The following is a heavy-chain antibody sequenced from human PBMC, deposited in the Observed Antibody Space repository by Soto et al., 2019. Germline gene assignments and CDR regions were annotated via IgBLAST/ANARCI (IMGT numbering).Heavy chain of an antibody. J-gene: IGHJ6*02. CDR3: AREATTEYYYGMDV. Sequence: QVQLVQSGAEVKKPGSSVKVSCKASGGTFSSYTISWVRQAPGQGLEWMGRIIPILGIANYAQKFQGRVTITADKSTSTAYMELSSLRSEDTAEYYCAREATTEYYYGMDVWGQGTTVTVSS. V-gene: IGHV1-69*08. CDR2: IIPILGIA. D-gene: IGHD4-17*01. CDR1: GGTFSSYT.